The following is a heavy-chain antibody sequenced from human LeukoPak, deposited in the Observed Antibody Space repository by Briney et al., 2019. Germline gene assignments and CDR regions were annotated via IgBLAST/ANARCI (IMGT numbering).Heavy chain of an antibody. Sequence: ASVKVSCKASGYTFTGYYMHWVRQAPGQGLEWMGWINPNSGGTNYAQKFQGRVTMTRDTSISTAYMELSRLRSDDTAVYYCARAPKVFGYCSSTSCYTDYWGQGTLVTVSS. D-gene: IGHD2-2*03. CDR1: GYTFTGYY. V-gene: IGHV1-2*02. CDR3: ARAPKVFGYCSSTSCYTDY. CDR2: INPNSGGT. J-gene: IGHJ4*02.